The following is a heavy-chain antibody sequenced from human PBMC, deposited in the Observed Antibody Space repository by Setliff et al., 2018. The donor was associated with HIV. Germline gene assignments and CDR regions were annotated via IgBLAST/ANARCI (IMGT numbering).Heavy chain of an antibody. V-gene: IGHV4-34*01. J-gene: IGHJ4*02. Sequence: TLSLTCTVSAGSISNYCWSWIRQPPGKGLEWIGEINHSGSTNYNPSLKTRVTIMVDTSKNQFSLKLGSVTAADTAVYYCARNDGYSYGTYFDHWGQGTLVTVSS. D-gene: IGHD5-18*01. CDR3: ARNDGYSYGTYFDH. CDR2: INHSGST. CDR1: AGSISNYC.